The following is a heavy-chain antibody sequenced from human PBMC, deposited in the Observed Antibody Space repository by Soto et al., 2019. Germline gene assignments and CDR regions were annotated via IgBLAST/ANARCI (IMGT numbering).Heavy chain of an antibody. J-gene: IGHJ2*01. Sequence: SETLSLTCTVSGGSISSYSWSWIRQPPGKGLEWIGYIYYTGSTNYNPSLKSRVTISVDTSKNQFSLQLSSVTAADTAVYYCANFNWXFDLWGRGTLVTVSS. CDR2: IYYTGST. CDR1: GGSISSYS. V-gene: IGHV4-59*01. CDR3: ANFNWXFDL.